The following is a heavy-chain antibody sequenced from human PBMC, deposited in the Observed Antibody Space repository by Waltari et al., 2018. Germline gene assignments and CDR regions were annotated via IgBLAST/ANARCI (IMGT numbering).Heavy chain of an antibody. D-gene: IGHD3-16*01. J-gene: IGHJ4*02. CDR3: ARGLGGSSPFDY. CDR1: GFPFGTYS. V-gene: IGHV3-23*01. CDR2: ISGPAHET. Sequence: EVRLLESGGALVQPGGSLRLSCAASGFPFGTYSMIWVRQAPGRGLEWVSTISGPAHETVYADSVKGRFTISRDNSKTTLYLQMNSLRVEDTAVYFCARGLGGSSPFDYWGRGTLVTVSS.